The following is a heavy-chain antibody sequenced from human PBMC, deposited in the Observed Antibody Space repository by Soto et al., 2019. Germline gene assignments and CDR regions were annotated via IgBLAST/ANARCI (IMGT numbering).Heavy chain of an antibody. D-gene: IGHD7-27*01. CDR1: GFTFSNYD. CDR3: VKQHLGLDH. J-gene: IGHJ4*02. CDR2: ISYDGSRI. Sequence: QVQLVESGGGVVQPGRSLRLSCATSGFTFSNYDMHWVRQAPGKGLEWVAVISYDGSRIYYVDSVKGRFTISRDTSKNTLSPQMNSLRTEDTALYYCVKQHLGLDHWGQGTLVPVSS. V-gene: IGHV3-30*18.